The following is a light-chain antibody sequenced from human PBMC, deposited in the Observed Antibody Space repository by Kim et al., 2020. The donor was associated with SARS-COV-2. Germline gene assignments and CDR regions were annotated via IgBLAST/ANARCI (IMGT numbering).Light chain of an antibody. CDR3: QQRGS. CDR2: EAS. J-gene: IGKJ5*01. CDR1: QGVSNY. V-gene: IGKV3-11*01. Sequence: GTVSLSPGVRATLSCRARQGVSNYLAWYQQKPGQAPRLLIYEASKRAAGIPARFSGSGSGTDFTLTISRLEPGDSAVYFCQQRGSFGQGTRLEIK.